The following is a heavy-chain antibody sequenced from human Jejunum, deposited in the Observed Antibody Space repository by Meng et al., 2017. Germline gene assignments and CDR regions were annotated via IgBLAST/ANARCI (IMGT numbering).Heavy chain of an antibody. CDR1: GGSLRTGAYY. CDR2: IYYTGST. CDR3: ARLGITETIGGFDP. Sequence: QVHLQESGPGLVKPSQTLSLTCTGSGGSLRTGAYYWSWIRQHPGKGLEWIGYIYYTGSTFYNPSLKSRVSISLETSKNQFSLKVTSVTAADTAFYYCARLGITETIGGFDPWGQGILVTVSS. J-gene: IGHJ5*02. D-gene: IGHD1-7*01. V-gene: IGHV4-31*03.